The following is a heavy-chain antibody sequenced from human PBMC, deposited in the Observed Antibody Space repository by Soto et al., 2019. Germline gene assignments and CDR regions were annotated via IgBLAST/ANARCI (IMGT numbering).Heavy chain of an antibody. D-gene: IGHD1-26*01. CDR1: GFTFSRYG. J-gene: IGHJ6*02. Sequence: LSLSCAASGFTFSRYGMHWVRQAPGRGLEWVAVISYDGSNKYYADSVKGRFTISRDNSKNTLYLQMNSLRAEDTAVYYCAKDPGGSYYYYYGMDVWGQGTPVTVSS. CDR3: AKDPGGSYYYYYGMDV. CDR2: ISYDGSNK. V-gene: IGHV3-30*18.